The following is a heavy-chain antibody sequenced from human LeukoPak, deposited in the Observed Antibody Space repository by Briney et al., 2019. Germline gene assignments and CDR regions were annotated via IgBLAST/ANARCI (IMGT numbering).Heavy chain of an antibody. Sequence: SETLSLTCTVSGVSISSSNSYWGWIRQPPGKGLEWIGSIYYSGNTYYNASLKSQVSISIDTSKNQFSLRLTSVTAADTAVYYCARGGGSVGYYFDYWGQGTLVTVSS. CDR3: ARGGGSVGYYFDY. CDR1: GVSISSSNSY. J-gene: IGHJ4*02. CDR2: IYYSGNT. D-gene: IGHD2-15*01. V-gene: IGHV4-39*01.